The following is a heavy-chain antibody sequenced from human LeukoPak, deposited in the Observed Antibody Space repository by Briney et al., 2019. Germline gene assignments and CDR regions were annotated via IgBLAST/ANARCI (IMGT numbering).Heavy chain of an antibody. CDR2: IYTGGST. D-gene: IGHD2-21*01. CDR1: GFTVSSNY. Sequence: SGGSLRLSCAASGFTVSSNYMSWVRQAPEKGLEWVSIIYTGGSTDYADSVKGRFTISRDNSRNTLYLQMNSLRAEDTALYYCARPMSLFYFDFRGQGTLVTVSS. CDR3: ARPMSLFYFDF. J-gene: IGHJ4*02. V-gene: IGHV3-53*01.